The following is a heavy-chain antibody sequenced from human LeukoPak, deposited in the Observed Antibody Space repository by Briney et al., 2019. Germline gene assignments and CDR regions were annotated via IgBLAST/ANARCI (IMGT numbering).Heavy chain of an antibody. CDR3: ARSYGDYEPDAFDI. V-gene: IGHV4-59*01. D-gene: IGHD4-17*01. J-gene: IGHJ3*02. CDR2: IYYSGST. CDR1: GGSITSYY. Sequence: SETLSLTCTVSGGSITSYYWSWIRQPPGKGLEWIGYIYYSGSTNYNPSLKSRVTISVDTSKNQFSLKLNSVTAVDTAVYYCARSYGDYEPDAFDIWGRGTLVTVSS.